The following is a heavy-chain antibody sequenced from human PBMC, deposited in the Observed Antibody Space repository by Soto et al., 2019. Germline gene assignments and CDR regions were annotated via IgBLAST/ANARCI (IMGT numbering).Heavy chain of an antibody. CDR3: ATFGGVFYYYGMDV. CDR2: TRNKANSYTT. CDR1: GFTFSDHY. V-gene: IGHV3-72*01. Sequence: EVQLVESGGGLVQPGGSLRLSCAASGFTFSDHYMDWVRQAPGKGLEWVGRTRNKANSYTTEYAASVKGRFTISRDDYKNSRYLQMNSLKTEDTAVYYCATFGGVFYYYGMDVWGQGTTVTVSS. D-gene: IGHD3-16*01. J-gene: IGHJ6*02.